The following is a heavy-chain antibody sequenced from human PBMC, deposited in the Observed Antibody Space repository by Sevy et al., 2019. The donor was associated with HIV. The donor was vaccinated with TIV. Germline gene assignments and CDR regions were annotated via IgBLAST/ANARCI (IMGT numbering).Heavy chain of an antibody. CDR3: ARAVEDYSDSSGWDWYFDL. CDR1: GITVSSNY. J-gene: IGHJ2*01. Sequence: GESLKICCAVSGITVSSNYMGWVRQAPGKGLQWVSGIFASSNTHFADSVKGRFSISRDNSKNTLSLQMNSLSAEDTAVYYCARAVEDYSDSSGWDWYFDLWGRGTLVTVSS. D-gene: IGHD3-22*01. V-gene: IGHV3-66*01. CDR2: IFASSNT.